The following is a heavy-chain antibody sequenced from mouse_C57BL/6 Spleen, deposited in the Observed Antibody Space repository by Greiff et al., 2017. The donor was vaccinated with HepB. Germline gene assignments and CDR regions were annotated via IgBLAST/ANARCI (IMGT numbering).Heavy chain of an antibody. CDR2: IYPGNSDT. J-gene: IGHJ2*01. Sequence: EVQLQQSGTVLARPGASVKMSCKTSGYTFTSYWMHWVKQRPGQGLEWIGAIYPGNSDTSYNQKFKGKAKLTAVTSASTAYMELSSLTNEDSAVYYCTGYDYDRGFDYWGQGTTLTVSS. CDR3: TGYDYDRGFDY. CDR1: GYTFTSYW. D-gene: IGHD2-4*01. V-gene: IGHV1-5*01.